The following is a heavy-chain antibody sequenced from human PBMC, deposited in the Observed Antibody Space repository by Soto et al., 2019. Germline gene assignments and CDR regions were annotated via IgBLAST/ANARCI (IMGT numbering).Heavy chain of an antibody. CDR1: GFTVSSNY. J-gene: IGHJ6*03. CDR3: AREYDFWSGYYYDYMDV. CDR2: IYSGGST. V-gene: IGHV3-66*01. D-gene: IGHD3-3*01. Sequence: PGGSLRLSCAASGFTVSSNYMSWVRQAPGKGLEWVSVIYSGGSTYYADSVEGRFTISRDNSKNTLYLQMNSLRAEDTAVYYCAREYDFWSGYYYDYMDVWGKGTTVTVSS.